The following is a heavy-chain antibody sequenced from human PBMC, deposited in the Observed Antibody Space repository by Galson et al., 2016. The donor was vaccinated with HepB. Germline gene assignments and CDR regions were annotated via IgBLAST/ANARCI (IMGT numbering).Heavy chain of an antibody. D-gene: IGHD6-25*01. Sequence: SLRLSCAASGFTFSSSWMSWVRQAPGKGLEWVANIKQDGSDKYYVDSVKGRFTISRDNAENSLYLQMNTLRAEDTAVYYYATTAAAPGNYWGQGTLVTVSS. CDR1: GFTFSSSW. J-gene: IGHJ4*02. CDR3: ATTAAAPGNY. CDR2: IKQDGSDK. V-gene: IGHV3-7*03.